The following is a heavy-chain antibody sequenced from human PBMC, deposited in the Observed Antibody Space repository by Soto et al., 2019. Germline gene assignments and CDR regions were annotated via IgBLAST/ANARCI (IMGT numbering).Heavy chain of an antibody. CDR3: ARTLGITIFGVVTPTDV. D-gene: IGHD3-3*01. V-gene: IGHV1-18*01. CDR2: ISAYNGNT. Sequence: QVQLVQSGAEVKKPGASVKVSCKASGYTFTSYGISWVRQAPGQGLEWMGWISAYNGNTNYAQKLQGRVTMTTDTSTSTAYMELRSLRYDDTAVYYCARTLGITIFGVVTPTDVWGQGTTVTVSS. CDR1: GYTFTSYG. J-gene: IGHJ6*02.